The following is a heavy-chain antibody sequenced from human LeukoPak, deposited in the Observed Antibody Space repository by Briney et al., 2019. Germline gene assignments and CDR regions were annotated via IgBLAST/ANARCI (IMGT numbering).Heavy chain of an antibody. CDR3: GRPHRSSSGTDC. V-gene: IGHV1-2*02. Sequence: GASVTVTCTASGYTFSDYYMQWLRQAPGQGLEWMGWIHPKTGATNYSHHFQGRLTMTRATSITTTYLEVSDLTSDDTAMYYCGRPHRSSSGTDCWGQGTLVTVSS. CDR2: IHPKTGAT. D-gene: IGHD6-6*01. CDR1: GYTFSDYY. J-gene: IGHJ4*02.